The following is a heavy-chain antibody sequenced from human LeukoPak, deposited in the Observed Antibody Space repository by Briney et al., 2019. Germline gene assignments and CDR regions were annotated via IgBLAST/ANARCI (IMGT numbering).Heavy chain of an antibody. CDR1: GFTFTSYA. CDR2: ISGSGGST. J-gene: IGHJ4*02. Sequence: GGSLRLSCAASGFTFTSYAMSWVRQAPGKGLEWVSAISGSGGSTYYADSVKGRFTISRDNSKNTLYLQMNSLRAEDTAVYYCARDQATSGGGLDSWGQGTLVTVSS. D-gene: IGHD3-16*01. CDR3: ARDQATSGGGLDS. V-gene: IGHV3-23*01.